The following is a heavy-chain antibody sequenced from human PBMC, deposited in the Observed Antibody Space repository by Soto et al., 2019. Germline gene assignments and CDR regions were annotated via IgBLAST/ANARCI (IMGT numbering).Heavy chain of an antibody. CDR3: VRWDYYDSSGCYGLDF. V-gene: IGHV5-51*01. Sequence: GESLKISCQGTGYRFSSSWIGWVRQKPGKGLEWLGNVYPSDSDVRYSPAFEGQVTISADNSINTAYLQLLNLKASDTALYFCVRWDYYDSSGCYGLDFWGQGTLVTVSS. CDR1: GYRFSSSW. CDR2: VYPSDSDV. J-gene: IGHJ4*02. D-gene: IGHD3-22*01.